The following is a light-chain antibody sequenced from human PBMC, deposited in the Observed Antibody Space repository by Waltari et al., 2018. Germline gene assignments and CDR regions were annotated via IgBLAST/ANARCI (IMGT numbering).Light chain of an antibody. J-gene: IGKJ4*01. V-gene: IGKV1-9*01. CDR1: QGIRSY. Sequence: DIQMTQSPSSLSASVGDRVTITCRASQGIRSYLAWYQQKPGKAPKLLIYKASTLQSWVPSRFSGSGSGTDFTFIISSLQPEDFATYYCQQHNTYPLTFGGGTRVEIK. CDR2: KAS. CDR3: QQHNTYPLT.